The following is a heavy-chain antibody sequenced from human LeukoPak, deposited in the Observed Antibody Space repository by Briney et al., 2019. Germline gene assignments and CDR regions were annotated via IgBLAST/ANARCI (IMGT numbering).Heavy chain of an antibody. CDR3: VKDRDFWSGLDV. Sequence: GGSLRLSCAASGFTFSSYAMSWVRQAPGKGLEWVSAISGSGGSTYYADSVKGRFTISRDNAKNSLYLQMNSLKPEDTALYYCVKDRDFWSGLDVWGQGTMVTVS. CDR1: GFTFSSYA. D-gene: IGHD3-3*01. CDR2: ISGSGGST. J-gene: IGHJ6*02. V-gene: IGHV3-23*01.